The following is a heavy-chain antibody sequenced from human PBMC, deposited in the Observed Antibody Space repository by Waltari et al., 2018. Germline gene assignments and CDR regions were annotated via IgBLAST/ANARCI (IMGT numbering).Heavy chain of an antibody. V-gene: IGHV3-20*04. CDR2: INWNGGST. CDR3: AREGDGYNSGAFDI. CDR1: GFTLDVYG. Sequence: EVQLVESGGGVVRPGGSLRLSCAASGFTLDVYGMSWVRHAPGKGLEWVSGINWNGGSTGYADSVKGRFTISRDNAKNSLYLQMNSLRAEDTALYYCAREGDGYNSGAFDIWGQGTMVTVSS. J-gene: IGHJ3*02. D-gene: IGHD5-12*01.